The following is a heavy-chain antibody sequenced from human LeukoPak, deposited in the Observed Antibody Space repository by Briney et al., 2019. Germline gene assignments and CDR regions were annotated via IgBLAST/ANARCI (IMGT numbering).Heavy chain of an antibody. CDR1: GYSISSGYY. V-gene: IGHV4-38-2*02. Sequence: PSETLPLTCTVSGYSISSGYYWGWIRQPPGKGLEWIGSIYHSGSTYYNPSLKSRVTISVDTSKNQFSLKLSSVTAADTAVYYCARIRGYSYGYYFDYWGQGTLVTVSS. CDR2: IYHSGST. J-gene: IGHJ4*02. CDR3: ARIRGYSYGYYFDY. D-gene: IGHD5-18*01.